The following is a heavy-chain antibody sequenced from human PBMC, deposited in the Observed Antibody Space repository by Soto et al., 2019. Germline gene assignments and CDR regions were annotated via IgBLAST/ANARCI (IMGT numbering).Heavy chain of an antibody. J-gene: IGHJ5*02. Sequence: SETLSLTCAVYGGSFSGYYWSWIRQPPGKGLEWIGEINHSGSTNYNPSLKRRVTISVDTSKNQFSLKLSSVTAADTAVYYCARGPVEKISWFDPWGQGTLVTVSS. CDR2: INHSGST. CDR1: GGSFSGYY. CDR3: ARGPVEKISWFDP. V-gene: IGHV4-34*01. D-gene: IGHD1-1*01.